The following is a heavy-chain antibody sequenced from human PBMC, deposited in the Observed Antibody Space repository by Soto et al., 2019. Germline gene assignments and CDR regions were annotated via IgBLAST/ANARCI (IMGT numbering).Heavy chain of an antibody. J-gene: IGHJ6*02. V-gene: IGHV5-51*01. Sequence: PGESLKISCKGSGYSFTSYWIGWVRQMPGKGLEWMGIIYPGDSDTRYSPSFQGQVTISADKSISTAYLQWSSLKASDTAMYYCARLGYYGSGSYYPPNYYYGMDVWGQGTTVTVSS. CDR2: IYPGDSDT. CDR1: GYSFTSYW. CDR3: ARLGYYGSGSYYPPNYYYGMDV. D-gene: IGHD3-10*01.